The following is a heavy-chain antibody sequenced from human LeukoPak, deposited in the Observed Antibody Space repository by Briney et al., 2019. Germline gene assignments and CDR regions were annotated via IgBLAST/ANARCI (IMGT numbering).Heavy chain of an antibody. CDR1: GGSISSSSYY. D-gene: IGHD6-19*01. V-gene: IGHV4-39*07. CDR3: ARDAIGWYVFDF. Sequence: SETLSLTCTVSGGSISSSSYYWGWIRQPPGKGLEWIGSIYYSGSTYYNPSLKSRVTISVDTSKNQFSLKLSSVTAADTAVYYCARDAIGWYVFDFWGQGTLVTVSS. J-gene: IGHJ4*02. CDR2: IYYSGST.